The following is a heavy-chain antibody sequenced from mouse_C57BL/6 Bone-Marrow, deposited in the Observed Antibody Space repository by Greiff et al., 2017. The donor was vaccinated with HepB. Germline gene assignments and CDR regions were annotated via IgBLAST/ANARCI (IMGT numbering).Heavy chain of an antibody. CDR1: GYTFTSYW. Sequence: VQLQQPGAELVMPGASVKLSCKASGYTFTSYWMHWVKQRPGQGLEWIGEIDPSDSYTNYNQKFKGKSTLTVDTSSSTAYMQRSSLTSEDSAVYYCARDYYAMDYWGQGTSVTVSS. CDR2: IDPSDSYT. J-gene: IGHJ4*01. CDR3: ARDYYAMDY. V-gene: IGHV1-69*01.